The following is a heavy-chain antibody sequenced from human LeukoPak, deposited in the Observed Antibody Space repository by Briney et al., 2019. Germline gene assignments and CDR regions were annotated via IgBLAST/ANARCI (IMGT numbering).Heavy chain of an antibody. D-gene: IGHD7-27*01. J-gene: IGHJ4*02. CDR2: IRVNDET. CDR3: AKGTGDMGYYFDR. Sequence: GGSLGLSCAASGFTFSNYAMNWVRQAPGKGLEWVSGIRVNDETYYADSVKGRFTISRDNSENTLYLQMGGLRAEDTAVYYCAKGTGDMGYYFDRWGQGTLVTVSS. CDR1: GFTFSNYA. V-gene: IGHV3-23*01.